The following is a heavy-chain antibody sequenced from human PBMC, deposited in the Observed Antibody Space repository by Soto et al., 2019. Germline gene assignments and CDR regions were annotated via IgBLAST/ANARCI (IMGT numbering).Heavy chain of an antibody. CDR2: INPNSGGT. J-gene: IGHJ6*02. Sequence: SVQVSCTASGYTFTGYYMHWVRQAPGQGLEWMGWINPNSGGTNYAQKFQGWVTMTRDTSINTAYMELSRLRSEDKAVYYCARDPIPPQQNGNDPGQYYAMAGWAQGTTVTVYS. V-gene: IGHV1-2*04. CDR1: GYTFTGYY. D-gene: IGHD1-1*01. CDR3: ARDPIPPQQNGNDPGQYYAMAG.